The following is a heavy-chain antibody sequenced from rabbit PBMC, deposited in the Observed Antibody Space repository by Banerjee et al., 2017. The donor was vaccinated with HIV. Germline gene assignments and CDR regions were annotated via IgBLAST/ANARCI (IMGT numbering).Heavy chain of an antibody. V-gene: IGHV1S40*01. J-gene: IGHJ6*01. CDR3: ARGMLVLYAGMDL. CDR1: GFSFSNKYV. CDR2: IYTGSGSA. Sequence: QSLEESGGDLVKPGASLTLTCTASGFSFSNKYVMCWVRQAPGKGLEWIGCIYTGSGSALYVSWAKGRFTISKTSSTTVTLQMTSLTAADTATYFCARGMLVLYAGMDLWGPGTLVTV. D-gene: IGHD4-2*01.